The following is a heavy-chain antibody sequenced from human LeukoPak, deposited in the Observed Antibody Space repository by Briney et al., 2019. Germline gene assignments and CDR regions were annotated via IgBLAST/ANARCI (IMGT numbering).Heavy chain of an antibody. Sequence: ASVKVSCKASGYTFTGYYMHWVRQAPGQGLEWMGWINPNSGGTNYAQKFQGRVTMTRDTSISTAYMELSRLRSDDTAVYYCARGGLASIAARPEPDYWGQGTLVTVSS. CDR1: GYTFTGYY. D-gene: IGHD6-6*01. CDR2: INPNSGGT. V-gene: IGHV1-2*02. CDR3: ARGGLASIAARPEPDY. J-gene: IGHJ4*02.